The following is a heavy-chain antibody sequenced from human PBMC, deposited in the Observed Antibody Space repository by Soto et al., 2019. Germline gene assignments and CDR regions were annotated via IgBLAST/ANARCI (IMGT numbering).Heavy chain of an antibody. CDR2: INRGGSTT. V-gene: IGHV1-46*02. CDR1: GYNFNSHW. J-gene: IGHJ2*01. Sequence: QVQLVQSGAEVKTPGASVKVSCKASGYNFNSHWIHWVRQAPGQGLEWMGVINRGGSTTIYAQNFPGRVTMTWDTSTSTVYMELYSLRFEDTAVYYCARDNYYDGGFLKGWYFDL. CDR3: ARDNYYDGGFLKGWYFDL. D-gene: IGHD3-22*01.